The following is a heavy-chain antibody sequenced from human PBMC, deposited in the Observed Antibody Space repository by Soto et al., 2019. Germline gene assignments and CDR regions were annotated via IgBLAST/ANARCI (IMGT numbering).Heavy chain of an antibody. D-gene: IGHD3-10*01. CDR3: ARGRRPGTPSYYYSGMDV. CDR2: ILPLFGTA. V-gene: IGHV1-69*06. CDR1: GGTLSSYA. J-gene: IGHJ6*02. Sequence: QVQLVQSGAVVKKPGTSVKVSCKASGGTLSSYAISWVRQAPGQGLERMGGILPLFGTANYAQKFQGRVTIIADKFTSTAYMELSSRRSEHTAVYYCARGRRPGTPSYYYSGMDVWGQGTTVTVSS.